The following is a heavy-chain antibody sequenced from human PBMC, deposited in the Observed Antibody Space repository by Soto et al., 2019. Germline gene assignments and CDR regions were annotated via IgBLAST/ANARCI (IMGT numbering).Heavy chain of an antibody. D-gene: IGHD6-19*01. J-gene: IGHJ3*02. V-gene: IGHV3-66*01. CDR1: GFTVSSNY. CDR2: IYSGGST. CDR3: ARPYSSGWYDAFDI. Sequence: GGSLRLSWAASGFTVSSNYMTWVRQAPGKGLEWVSVIYSGGSTYYADSVKGRFTISRDNSKNTLYLQMNSLRAEDTAVYYCARPYSSGWYDAFDIWGQGTMVTVSS.